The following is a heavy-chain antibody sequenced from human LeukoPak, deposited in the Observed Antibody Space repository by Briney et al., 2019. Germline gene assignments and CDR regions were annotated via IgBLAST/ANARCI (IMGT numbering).Heavy chain of an antibody. CDR3: ARLGSGWYTYWYFDL. CDR2: IYYSGAT. Sequence: PSETLSLTCIVSGGSINNHYWTWIRQPPGKALEWIGYIYYSGATNYNPSLKSRVTISVDTSKNQFSLKLSSVTAADTAVYYCARLGSGWYTYWYFDLWGRGTLVTVSS. D-gene: IGHD6-19*01. CDR1: GGSINNHY. V-gene: IGHV4-59*08. J-gene: IGHJ2*01.